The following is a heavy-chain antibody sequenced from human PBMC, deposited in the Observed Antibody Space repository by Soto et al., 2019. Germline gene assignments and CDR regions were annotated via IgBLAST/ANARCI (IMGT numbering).Heavy chain of an antibody. D-gene: IGHD3-3*01. CDR1: GFTFSSYA. CDR2: ISYVGSNK. J-gene: IGHJ6*02. V-gene: IGHV3-30-3*01. CDR3: ARDEIRFSWAYGMDV. Sequence: QVQLVESGGGVVQPGRSLRLSCAASGFTFSSYAMHWVRQAPGKGLEWVAVISYVGSNKYYADSVKGRFTISRDNSKNPLYLQMNSLRAEDTAVYYCARDEIRFSWAYGMDVWGQGTTVTVSS.